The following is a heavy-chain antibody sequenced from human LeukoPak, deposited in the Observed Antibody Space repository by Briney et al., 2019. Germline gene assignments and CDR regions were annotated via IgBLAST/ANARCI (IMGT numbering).Heavy chain of an antibody. CDR3: ACTHNYYDSSAYYYEDDY. CDR2: IYSGGTT. V-gene: IGHV3-53*01. J-gene: IGHJ4*02. D-gene: IGHD3-22*01. CDR1: GFTVNSNY. Sequence: PGGSLRLSCAASGFTVNSNYMSWFRQAPGQGLEWVSIIYSGGTTHYADSVKGRFTISRDNTKNTLYLQMDSLRAEDTAVYYCACTHNYYDSSAYYYEDDYWGQGTLVTVSS.